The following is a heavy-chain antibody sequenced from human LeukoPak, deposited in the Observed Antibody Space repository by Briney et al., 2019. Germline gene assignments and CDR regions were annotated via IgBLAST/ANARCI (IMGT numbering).Heavy chain of an antibody. V-gene: IGHV3-30*18. J-gene: IGHJ5*02. D-gene: IGHD3-10*01. CDR3: AKENYYGSGSYPPEEWFDP. Sequence: GGSLRLSCAASGFTFSSYGMHWVRQAPGKGLEWVAVLSYDGSNKYYADSVKGRFTISRDNSKNTLYLQMNSLRAEDTAVYYCAKENYYGSGSYPPEEWFDPWGQGTLVTVSS. CDR1: GFTFSSYG. CDR2: LSYDGSNK.